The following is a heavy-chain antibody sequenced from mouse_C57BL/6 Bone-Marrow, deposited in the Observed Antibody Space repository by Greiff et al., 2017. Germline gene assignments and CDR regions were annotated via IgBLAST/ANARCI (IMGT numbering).Heavy chain of an antibody. CDR3: TVYSNWGY. CDR1: GFNIKDDY. J-gene: IGHJ2*01. V-gene: IGHV14-4*01. Sequence: EVQLQQSGAELVRPGASVKLSCTASGFNIKDDYMHWVKQRPEQGLEWIGWIDPENGDTEYASKFQGKATITADTSSHTAYLQLSSLTSADTAVYYCTVYSNWGYWGQGTTLTVSA. CDR2: IDPENGDT. D-gene: IGHD2-5*01.